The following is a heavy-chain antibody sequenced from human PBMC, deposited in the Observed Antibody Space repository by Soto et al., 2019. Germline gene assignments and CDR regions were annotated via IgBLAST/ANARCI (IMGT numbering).Heavy chain of an antibody. D-gene: IGHD3-3*01. J-gene: IGHJ4*02. CDR2: ITDSGGST. CDR1: GFTFSSYA. V-gene: IGHV3-23*01. CDR3: AKDSRSYGFWRDFDY. Sequence: PGGSLRLSCAASGFTFSSYAMTWVRQAPEKGLEWVSTITDSGGSTYYADSVKGRFTISRDNSKNTLYLQLNSLRAGDTAVYYYAKDSRSYGFWRDFDYWGQGTLVTVSS.